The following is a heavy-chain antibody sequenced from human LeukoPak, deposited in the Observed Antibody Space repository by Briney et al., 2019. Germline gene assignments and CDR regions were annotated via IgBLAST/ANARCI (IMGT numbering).Heavy chain of an antibody. CDR3: ARDPNIILLSGYFDF. CDR2: INPNSGAT. J-gene: IGHJ4*02. CDR1: EYTFTGYY. V-gene: IGHV1-2*02. D-gene: IGHD2-8*01. Sequence: ASVKVSCKASEYTFTGYYMHWVRQAPGQGLEWIGWINPNSGATSYAQKFRGRVTMTREMSITTVYMELSRLRSDDTAVYYCARDPNIILLSGYFDFWGQGTLVTVSS.